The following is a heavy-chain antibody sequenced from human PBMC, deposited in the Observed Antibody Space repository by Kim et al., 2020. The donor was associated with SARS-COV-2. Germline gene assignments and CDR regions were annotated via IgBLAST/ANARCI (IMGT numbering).Heavy chain of an antibody. D-gene: IGHD6-6*01. J-gene: IGHJ3*02. CDR2: K. CDR3: TRDVPHSAFDI. Sequence: KTYADSVKGRFTISRDNAKNTRDLQMNSLRAEDTAVYYCTRDVPHSAFDICGQGTKVTVSS. V-gene: IGHV3-74*01.